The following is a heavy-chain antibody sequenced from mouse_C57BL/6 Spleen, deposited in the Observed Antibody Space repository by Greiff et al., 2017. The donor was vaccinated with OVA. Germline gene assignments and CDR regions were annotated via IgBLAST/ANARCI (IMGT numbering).Heavy chain of an antibody. J-gene: IGHJ3*01. Sequence: EVQLQESGGGLVQPGGSMKLSCVASGFTFSNYWMNWVRQSPEKGLEWVAQIRLKSDNYATHYAESVKGRFTISRDDSKSSVYLQMNNLRAEDTGIYYCTAGYGSFYADWGQVTLVTVSA. V-gene: IGHV6-3*01. D-gene: IGHD2-10*02. CDR1: GFTFSNYW. CDR2: IRLKSDNYAT. CDR3: TAGYGSFYAD.